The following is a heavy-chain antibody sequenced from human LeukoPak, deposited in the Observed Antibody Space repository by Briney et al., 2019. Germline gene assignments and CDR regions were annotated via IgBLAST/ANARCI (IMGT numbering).Heavy chain of an antibody. D-gene: IGHD3-22*01. CDR2: ISWNSGII. CDR3: TKDRLFLHDALDI. Sequence: GGSLRLSCAASGFTFDDHAMHWVRQAPGKGLEWVAGISWNSGIIDYADSVKGRFTISRDNAKNSPYLQMNSLRAEDTAFYYCTKDRLFLHDALDIWGQGTMVTVSS. CDR1: GFTFDDHA. V-gene: IGHV3-9*01. J-gene: IGHJ3*02.